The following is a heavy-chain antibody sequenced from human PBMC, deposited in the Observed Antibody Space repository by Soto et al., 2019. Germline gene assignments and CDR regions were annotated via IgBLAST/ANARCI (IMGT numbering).Heavy chain of an antibody. D-gene: IGHD3-22*01. Sequence: PSSTLALTCAFSGGSISSGNSYAWSWIRHPPGKGLEWIGSISHTGRTSYNPSLKGRVTISVDTSKNQFSLKLSSVTAADTAVYYCARSSYYYDSSGYYYVADYWGQGTLVTVSS. CDR2: ISHTGRT. J-gene: IGHJ4*02. V-gene: IGHV4-30-2*05. CDR3: ARSSYYYDSSGYYYVADY. CDR1: GGSISSGNSYA.